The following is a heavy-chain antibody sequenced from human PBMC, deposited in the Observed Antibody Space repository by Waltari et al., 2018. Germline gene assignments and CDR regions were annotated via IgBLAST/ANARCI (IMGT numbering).Heavy chain of an antibody. CDR1: GYSFTSYN. CDR3: ARDYGSGTYYYMDV. Sequence: QVQLVQSGAEVKKPGASVKVSCKASGYSFTSYNTNWVRQAAGQGLEWMGWMNPTSGSTGYAQKFQDRVTITRNTSIGTAYMELRSLRSEDTAVYYCARDYGSGTYYYMDVWGKGTTVTVSS. V-gene: IGHV1-8*03. D-gene: IGHD3-10*01. J-gene: IGHJ6*03. CDR2: MNPTSGST.